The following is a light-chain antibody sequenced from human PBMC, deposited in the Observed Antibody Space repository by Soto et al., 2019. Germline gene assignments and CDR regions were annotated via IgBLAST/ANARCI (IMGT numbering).Light chain of an antibody. Sequence: QSALTHPPSASGSPGQSVTISCTGTSSDVGGYNYVSWYQQHPGKAPKLMISEVSTRPSGVPDRFSGSKSGNTASLTVSGLQAEDEADYYCSSFAGNNNLVFGGGTKRTVL. CDR3: SSFAGNNNLV. J-gene: IGLJ2*01. CDR1: SSDVGGYNY. V-gene: IGLV2-8*01. CDR2: EVS.